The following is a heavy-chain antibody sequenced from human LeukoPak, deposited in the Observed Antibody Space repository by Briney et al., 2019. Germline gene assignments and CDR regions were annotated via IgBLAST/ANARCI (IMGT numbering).Heavy chain of an antibody. CDR2: VYSDSGDT. D-gene: IGHD6-6*01. V-gene: IGHV1-2*02. CDR3: ARGREAPSIAARWDYFDY. CDR1: GYTFTGFY. J-gene: IGHJ4*02. Sequence: ASVKVSCKASGYTFTGFYIHWVRQAPGQGLEWMGWVYSDSGDTNYAQKFQGRVTMTRDTSISTAYMELSRLRSDDTAVYYCARGREAPSIAARWDYFDYWGQGTLVTVSS.